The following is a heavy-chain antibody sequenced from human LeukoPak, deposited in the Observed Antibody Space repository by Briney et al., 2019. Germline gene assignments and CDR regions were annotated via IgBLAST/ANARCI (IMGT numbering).Heavy chain of an antibody. Sequence: GGSLRLSCAASGFTFNDYIIHWVRQAPGKGLEWVALISYDGSSEYYADSVKGRFTISRDNSKNTLYLQMNSLRVEDTAVYYWARKGGSRFPGRVKYYGLDVWGQGTTVTVS. J-gene: IGHJ6*02. CDR3: ARKGGSRFPGRVKYYGLDV. CDR2: ISYDGSSE. V-gene: IGHV3-30*04. CDR1: GFTFNDYI. D-gene: IGHD3-10*01.